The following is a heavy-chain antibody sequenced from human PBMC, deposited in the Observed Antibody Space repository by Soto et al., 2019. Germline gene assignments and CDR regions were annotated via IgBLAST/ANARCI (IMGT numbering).Heavy chain of an antibody. D-gene: IGHD2-15*01. Sequence: GGSLRLSCAASGFTFSSYWMHWVRQAPGKGLVWVSRINSDGGSTSYADSVKGRFTISRDNAKNTLYLQMNSLRAEDTAVYYCARGVVAATRREFDPWGQGTLVTVSS. CDR3: ARGVVAATRREFDP. CDR1: GFTFSSYW. J-gene: IGHJ5*02. CDR2: INSDGGST. V-gene: IGHV3-74*01.